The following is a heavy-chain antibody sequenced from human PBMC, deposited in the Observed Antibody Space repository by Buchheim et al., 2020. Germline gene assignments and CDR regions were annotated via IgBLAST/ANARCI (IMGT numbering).Heavy chain of an antibody. CDR1: GGSISSGGYY. J-gene: IGHJ6*03. Sequence: QVQLQESGPGLVKPSQTLSLTCTVSGGSISSGGYYWSWIRQHPGKGLEWIGYIYYSGSTYYNPSLKSRVTISVDTSKNQFSLKLSSVTAADTAVYYCARGGPHPHYYGSGSYYNPDFYYYYYMDVWGKGTT. V-gene: IGHV4-31*03. D-gene: IGHD3-10*01. CDR3: ARGGPHPHYYGSGSYYNPDFYYYYYMDV. CDR2: IYYSGST.